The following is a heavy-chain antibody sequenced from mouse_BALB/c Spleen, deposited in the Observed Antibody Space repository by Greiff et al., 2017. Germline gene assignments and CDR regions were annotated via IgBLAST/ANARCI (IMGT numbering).Heavy chain of an antibody. D-gene: IGHD2-12*01. CDR2: INPSSGYT. CDR3: ARDPRYGGFAY. Sequence: QVQLKQSAAELARPGASVKMSCKASGYTFTSYTMHWVKQRPGQGLEWIGYINPSSGYTEYNQKFKDKTTLTADKSSSTAYMQLSSLTSEDSAVYYCARDPRYGGFAYWGQGTLVTVSA. CDR1: GYTFTSYT. J-gene: IGHJ3*01. V-gene: IGHV1-4*02.